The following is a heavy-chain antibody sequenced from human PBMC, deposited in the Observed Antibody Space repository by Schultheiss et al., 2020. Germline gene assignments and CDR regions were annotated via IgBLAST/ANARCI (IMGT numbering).Heavy chain of an antibody. CDR2: IYYSVST. CDR1: GGSVSSGSYY. V-gene: IGHV4-61*01. CDR3: ARIPGIAVAGRDY. D-gene: IGHD6-19*01. J-gene: IGHJ4*02. Sequence: SETLSLTCTVSGGSVSSGSYYWSWIRQPPGKGLEWIGYIYYSVSTNYNPSLKSRVTISVDTSKNQFSLKLSSVTAADTAVYYCARIPGIAVAGRDYWGQGTLVTVSS.